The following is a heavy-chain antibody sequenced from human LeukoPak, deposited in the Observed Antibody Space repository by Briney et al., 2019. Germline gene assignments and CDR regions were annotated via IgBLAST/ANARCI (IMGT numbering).Heavy chain of an antibody. J-gene: IGHJ3*02. V-gene: IGHV5-51*01. D-gene: IGHD4-23*01. Sequence: GESLKISCKGSGYSFTSYWIGWVRQMPGKGLEWMGIIYPGDSDTRYSPSFQGQVTISADESISTAYLQWSSLKASDTAMYYCARHGGTLRWASEGTFDIWGQGAMVTVSS. CDR3: ARHGGTLRWASEGTFDI. CDR2: IYPGDSDT. CDR1: GYSFTSYW.